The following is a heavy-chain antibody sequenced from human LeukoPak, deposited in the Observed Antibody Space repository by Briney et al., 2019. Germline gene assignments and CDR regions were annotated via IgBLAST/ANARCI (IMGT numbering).Heavy chain of an antibody. V-gene: IGHV3-11*04. CDR1: GFTVSSNY. Sequence: GGSLRLSCAASGFTVSSNYMSWIRQAPGKGLEWVSYISSSGSTIYYADSVKGRFTISRDNAKNSLYLQMNSLRAEDTAVYYCARESYYYDSSGYPYFDYWGQGTLVTVSS. J-gene: IGHJ4*02. CDR2: ISSSGSTI. CDR3: ARESYYYDSSGYPYFDY. D-gene: IGHD3-22*01.